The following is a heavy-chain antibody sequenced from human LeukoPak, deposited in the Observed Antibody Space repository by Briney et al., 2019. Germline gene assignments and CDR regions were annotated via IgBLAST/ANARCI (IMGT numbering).Heavy chain of an antibody. J-gene: IGHJ4*02. CDR1: GFTFSSYG. D-gene: IGHD4-17*01. CDR2: IWYDGSNK. CDR3: ARENAADYTVTVDY. V-gene: IGHV3-33*01. Sequence: GGSLRLSCAASGFTFSSYGMHWVRQAPGKGLEWVAVIWYDGSNKYYADSVKGRFTISRDNSKNTLYVQMNSLRAEDTAVYYCARENAADYTVTVDYWGQGTLVTVSS.